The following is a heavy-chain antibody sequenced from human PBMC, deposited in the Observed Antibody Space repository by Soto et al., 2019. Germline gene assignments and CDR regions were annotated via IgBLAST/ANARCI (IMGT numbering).Heavy chain of an antibody. CDR3: ARLYYDYV. V-gene: IGHV3-48*02. J-gene: IGHJ6*02. CDR1: GFTFGTYS. CDR2: ISYDSDTI. D-gene: IGHD3-3*01. Sequence: GGSLRLSCTGSGFTFGTYSMNWVRQAAGKGLEWIAYISYDSDTIQYADSVKGRFTISRDNAKNSLYLQMNSLRDEDTAVYYCARLYYDYVWGQGTTVTVSS.